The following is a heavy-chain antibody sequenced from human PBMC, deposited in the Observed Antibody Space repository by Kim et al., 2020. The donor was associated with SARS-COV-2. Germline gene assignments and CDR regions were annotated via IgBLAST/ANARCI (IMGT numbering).Heavy chain of an antibody. Sequence: STSDADSVKGRFTISRDNAKNTLYLQMNSLRAEDTAVYYCAMANGYYFDYWGQGTLVTVSS. CDR2: ST. CDR3: AMANGYYFDY. V-gene: IGHV3-74*01. J-gene: IGHJ4*02.